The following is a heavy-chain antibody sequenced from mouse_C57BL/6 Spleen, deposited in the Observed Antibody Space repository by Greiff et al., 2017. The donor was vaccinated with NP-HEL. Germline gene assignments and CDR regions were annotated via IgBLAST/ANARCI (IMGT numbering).Heavy chain of an antibody. CDR2: IHPSDSDT. V-gene: IGHV1-74*01. Sequence: QVQLKQPGAELVKPGASVKVSCKASGYTFTSYWMHWVKQRPGQGLEWIGRIHPSDSDTNYNQKFKGKATLTVDKSSSTAYMQLSSLTSEDSAVYYCAMRDYDGAYYAMDYWGQGTSVTVSS. CDR1: GYTFTSYW. J-gene: IGHJ4*01. CDR3: AMRDYDGAYYAMDY. D-gene: IGHD2-4*01.